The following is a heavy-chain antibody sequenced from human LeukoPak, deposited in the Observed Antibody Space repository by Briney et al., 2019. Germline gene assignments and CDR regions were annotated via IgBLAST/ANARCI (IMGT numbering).Heavy chain of an antibody. V-gene: IGHV4-4*07. CDR1: GGSISSYY. J-gene: IGHJ5*02. Sequence: SETLSLTCTVSGGSISSYYWSWIRQPAGTALDWIGRIYTSGTITYNTSLKSRVTMSVDTSKNQFSLKLSSVTAADTAVYYCARDSGTTGEVKFDPWGQGTLVTVSS. D-gene: IGHD3-10*01. CDR3: ARDSGTTGEVKFDP. CDR2: IYTSGTI.